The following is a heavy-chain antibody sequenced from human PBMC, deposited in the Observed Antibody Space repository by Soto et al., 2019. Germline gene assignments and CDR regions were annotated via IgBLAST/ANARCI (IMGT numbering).Heavy chain of an antibody. CDR1: GGSISSGGYY. V-gene: IGHV4-31*01. Sequence: QVQLQESGPGLVKPSQTLSLTCTVSGGSISSGGYYWSWIRQHPGKGLEWLGYIYYSGSTYYNPSLESLVTIAVDESKDQFSLKLSSVSGADTAVYCCARVTRDCGGGSCYARDAFDIWGQGTMVTFSS. D-gene: IGHD2-15*01. CDR3: ARVTRDCGGGSCYARDAFDI. CDR2: IYYSGST. J-gene: IGHJ3*02.